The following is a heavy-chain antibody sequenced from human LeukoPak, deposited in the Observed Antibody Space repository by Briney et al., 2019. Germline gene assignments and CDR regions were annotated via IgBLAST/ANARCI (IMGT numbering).Heavy chain of an antibody. V-gene: IGHV3-74*03. J-gene: IGHJ4*02. CDR3: ARMEYQLPHFDY. D-gene: IGHD2-2*01. Sequence: GGSLRLSCTASGFTFSTYWINWVRQSPGKGLVWVALINGDGSTTTHADPVKGRFTISRGNAKNSLYLQMSSLRAEDTAVYYCARMEYQLPHFDYWGQGTLVTVSS. CDR1: GFTFSTYW. CDR2: INGDGSTT.